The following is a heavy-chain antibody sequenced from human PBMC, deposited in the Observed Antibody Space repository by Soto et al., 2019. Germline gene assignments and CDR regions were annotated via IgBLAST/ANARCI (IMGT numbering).Heavy chain of an antibody. CDR2: INHSGTT. D-gene: IGHD3-9*01. CDR1: GGSFSDYY. CDR3: ERKPMYHFFAGYYSVDY. J-gene: IGHJ4*02. V-gene: IGHV4-34*01. Sequence: QVQLRQSGAGLLKPSETLSLTCAVFGGSFSDYYWTWIRQPPGKGLEWIGEINHSGTTSYNPSLKSRLTVSVDASYNQFSLKLSSVTAADTAVYYCERKPMYHFFAGYYSVDYWGQGTLVTVSS.